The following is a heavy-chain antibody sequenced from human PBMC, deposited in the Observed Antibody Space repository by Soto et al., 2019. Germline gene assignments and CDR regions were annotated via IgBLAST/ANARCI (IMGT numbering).Heavy chain of an antibody. CDR2: INAGNCNT. CDR1: GYTFTSYA. J-gene: IGHJ6*03. CDR3: ARSGYFSSTSCYDPWITDYYYYMDV. D-gene: IGHD2-2*01. Sequence: ASVKVSCKASGYTFTSYAMHWVRQAPGQRLEWMGWINAGNCNTKYSQKFQGRVTITRDTSASTAYMELSSLRSEDTAVYYCARSGYFSSTSCYDPWITDYYYYMDVWGKGTTVTVSS. V-gene: IGHV1-3*01.